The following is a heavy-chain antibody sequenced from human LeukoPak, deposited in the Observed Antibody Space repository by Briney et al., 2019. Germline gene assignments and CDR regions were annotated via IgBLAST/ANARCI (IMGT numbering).Heavy chain of an antibody. CDR2: IRSKANSYAT. V-gene: IGHV3-73*01. Sequence: GGSLRLSCAASGFTFSNYAMHWVRQAPGKGLEWVGRIRSKANSYATAYAASVKGRFTISRDDSKNTAYLQMNSLKTEDTAVYYCTREGVVVGDVWGKGTTVTVSS. D-gene: IGHD2-15*01. CDR1: GFTFSNYA. J-gene: IGHJ6*04. CDR3: TREGVVVGDV.